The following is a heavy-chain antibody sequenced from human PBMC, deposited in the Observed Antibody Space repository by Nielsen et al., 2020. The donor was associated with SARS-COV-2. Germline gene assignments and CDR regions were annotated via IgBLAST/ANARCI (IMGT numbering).Heavy chain of an antibody. Sequence: ASVKVSCKASGYTFINYGIIWVRQAPGQGLEWMGWVNPYNGNTNYARKLQGRVTMTSDTSTSTAYMEMRGLRSDDTAVYYCAREDYTTSLTYYHGMDVWGQGTTIIVSS. CDR3: AREDYTTSLTYYHGMDV. CDR1: GYTFINYG. J-gene: IGHJ6*02. D-gene: IGHD2/OR15-2a*01. CDR2: VNPYNGNT. V-gene: IGHV1-18*01.